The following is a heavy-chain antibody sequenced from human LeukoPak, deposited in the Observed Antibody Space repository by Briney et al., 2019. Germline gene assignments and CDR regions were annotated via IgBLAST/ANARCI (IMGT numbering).Heavy chain of an antibody. CDR2: INYSGGTT. D-gene: IGHD3/OR15-3a*01. CDR1: GFTFSNYW. V-gene: IGHV3-23*01. CDR3: AKVGTWTY. Sequence: PGGSLRLSCAASGFTFSNYWTHWARQAPGKGLEWVSAINYSGGTTYYADSVKGRFTISRDNSKYTLYLQMNSLRVEDTAVYFCAKVGTWTYWGQGTLVTVSS. J-gene: IGHJ4*02.